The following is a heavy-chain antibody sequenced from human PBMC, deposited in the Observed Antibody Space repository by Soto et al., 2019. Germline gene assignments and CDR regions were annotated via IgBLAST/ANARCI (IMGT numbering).Heavy chain of an antibody. CDR2: IKSKTDGGTT. D-gene: IGHD6-19*01. Sequence: EVQLVASWGGLVKPGGSLRLSCAASGFTFSNAWMSWVREPPGQGLEWVGRIKSKTDGGTTDYAAPVNGRFTISRNDSKNTLYLQMNSLKTEDTAVYYWTTSIRGQWLPHWGQGTLVAVSS. J-gene: IGHJ4*02. CDR3: TTSIRGQWLPH. CDR1: GFTFSNAW. V-gene: IGHV3-15*01.